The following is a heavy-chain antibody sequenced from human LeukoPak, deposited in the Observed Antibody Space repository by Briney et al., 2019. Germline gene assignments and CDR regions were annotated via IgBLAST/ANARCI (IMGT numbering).Heavy chain of an antibody. CDR2: IKQDGSEK. CDR3: ARVDCSSTSCRWYYFDY. Sequence: PGGSLRLSCAASGFTFSSYWMSWVRQAPGKGLEWVANIKQDGSEKYYVDSVKGRFTISRDNAKNSLYLQMNSLRAEDTAVYYCARVDCSSTSCRWYYFDYWGQGTLVTVSS. CDR1: GFTFSSYW. V-gene: IGHV3-7*01. D-gene: IGHD2-2*01. J-gene: IGHJ4*02.